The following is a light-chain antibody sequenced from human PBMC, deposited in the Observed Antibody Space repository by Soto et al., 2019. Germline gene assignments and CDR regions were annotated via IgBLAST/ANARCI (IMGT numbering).Light chain of an antibody. CDR3: QQYGSSGT. Sequence: EIVLTQSPGTLSFSPGERATLSCRASQSVSSKLAWYQQKPGQAPRLLIYGASSRATGIPDRFSGSGSGTDFTLTISRLEPEDFAVYYCQQYGSSGTFGQGTKVDI. CDR1: QSVSSK. J-gene: IGKJ1*01. V-gene: IGKV3-20*01. CDR2: GAS.